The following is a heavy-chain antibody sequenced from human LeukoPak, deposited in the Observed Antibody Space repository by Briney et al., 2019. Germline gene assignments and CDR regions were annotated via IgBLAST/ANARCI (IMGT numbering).Heavy chain of an antibody. V-gene: IGHV4-39*01. Sequence: SETLSLTCIVSGDSINRNSNYWGWLRQPPGRELEWIGSIYYSGSTYYNPSLKSRVTISADASKNRFSLRLSSVTATDTAVYYCARHGFYYASGPLFDYWGQGILVTVSP. D-gene: IGHD3-10*01. J-gene: IGHJ4*02. CDR3: ARHGFYYASGPLFDY. CDR1: GDSINRNSNY. CDR2: IYYSGST.